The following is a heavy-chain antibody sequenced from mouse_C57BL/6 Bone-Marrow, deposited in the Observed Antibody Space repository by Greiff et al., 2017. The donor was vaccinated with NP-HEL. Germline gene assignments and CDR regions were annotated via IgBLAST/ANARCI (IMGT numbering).Heavy chain of an antibody. CDR2: ISSGSSTI. V-gene: IGHV5-17*01. CDR1: GFTFSDYG. Sequence: DVMLVESGGGLVKPGGSLKLSCAASGFTFSDYGMHWVRQAPEKGLEWVAYISSGSSTIYYADTVKGRFTISRDNAKNTLFLQMTSLRSEDTAMYYCARATTVVATDYYYAMDYWGQGTSVTVSS. CDR3: ARATTVVATDYYYAMDY. D-gene: IGHD1-1*01. J-gene: IGHJ4*01.